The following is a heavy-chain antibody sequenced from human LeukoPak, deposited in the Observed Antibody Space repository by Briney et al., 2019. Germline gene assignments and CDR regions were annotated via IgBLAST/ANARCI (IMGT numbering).Heavy chain of an antibody. CDR3: AKNSGGSCYYTFDY. V-gene: IGHV3-21*01. Sequence: GGSLRLSCAASGFTFSSYSMNWVRQAPGKGLEWVSSISSSSSYIYYADSVKGRFTISRDNSKNTLYLQMNSLRAEDTAVYYCAKNSGGSCYYTFDYWGQGTLVTVSS. D-gene: IGHD2-15*01. CDR2: ISSSSSYI. J-gene: IGHJ4*02. CDR1: GFTFSSYS.